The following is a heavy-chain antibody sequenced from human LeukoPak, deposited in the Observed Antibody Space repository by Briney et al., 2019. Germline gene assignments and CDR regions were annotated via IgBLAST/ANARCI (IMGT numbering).Heavy chain of an antibody. CDR3: ARGGRESGAYYYGSGSYYPFDY. V-gene: IGHV4-38-2*02. J-gene: IGHJ4*02. Sequence: SETLSLTCTVSGYSISSGYYWGWIRQPPGKGLEWIGSIYHSGSTYYNPSLKSRVTISVDTSKNQFSLKLSSVTAADTAVYYCARGGRESGAYYYGSGSYYPFDYWGQGTLVTVSS. D-gene: IGHD3-10*01. CDR1: GYSISSGYY. CDR2: IYHSGST.